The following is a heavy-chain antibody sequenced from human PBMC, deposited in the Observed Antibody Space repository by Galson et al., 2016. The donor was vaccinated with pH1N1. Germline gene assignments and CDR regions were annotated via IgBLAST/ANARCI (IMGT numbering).Heavy chain of an antibody. CDR3: AREGANYYGSDGMDV. D-gene: IGHD3-10*01. CDR1: GGIFNSHT. J-gene: IGHJ6*02. CDR2: ISTLFGTA. Sequence: SVKVSCKASGGIFNSHTISWVRQAPGQGLEWMGRISTLFGTANYAQNFMGRVTTSADASTGTAYMELTNLTSQDTAVYFCAREGANYYGSDGMDVWGQGTTVTVSS. V-gene: IGHV1-69*13.